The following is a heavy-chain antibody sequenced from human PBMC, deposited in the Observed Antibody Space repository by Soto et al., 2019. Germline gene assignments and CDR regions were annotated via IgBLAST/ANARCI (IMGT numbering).Heavy chain of an antibody. D-gene: IGHD6-13*01. CDR2: IYSGGST. J-gene: IGHJ4*02. CDR1: GFTVSSNY. CDR3: ERDRGSSGYVYFDY. Sequence: EVQLVESGGGLVQPGGSLRLSCAASGFTVSSNYMSWVRQAPGKGLEWVSVIYSGGSTYYADYVKGRFTISRDNSKNTLYLQMNSLRAEDTAVYYCERDRGSSGYVYFDYWGQGTLVTVSS. V-gene: IGHV3-66*01.